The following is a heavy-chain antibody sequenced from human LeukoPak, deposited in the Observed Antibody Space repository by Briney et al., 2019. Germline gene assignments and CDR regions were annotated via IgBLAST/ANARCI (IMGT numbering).Heavy chain of an antibody. CDR3: ARRWLVTDADYFDY. J-gene: IGHJ4*02. Sequence: ASVKVSCKTSGYIFAHNGISWVRQAPGQGPEWMGWISAYNGDTNYAQNFQGRVTMTRDTSTSTVYMELRSLRSDDTAVYYCARRWLVTDADYFDYWGQGTLVTVSS. D-gene: IGHD6-19*01. CDR1: GYIFAHNG. CDR2: ISAYNGDT. V-gene: IGHV1-18*01.